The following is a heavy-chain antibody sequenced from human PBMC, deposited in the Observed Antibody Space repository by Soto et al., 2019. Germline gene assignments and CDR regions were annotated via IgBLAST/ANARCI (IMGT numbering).Heavy chain of an antibody. CDR1: GLTFSSYW. V-gene: IGHV3-7*01. CDR2: IKQNGSEK. J-gene: IGHJ4*02. Sequence: SLRPPCASSGLTFSSYWMSWFREAPGKGLEWVANIKQNGSEKNYVDSVKGRFTISRDNAKNSLDLQKNSLRAEETAVYYCARGRVAVAGSSDYWGQGTLVTVCS. D-gene: IGHD6-19*01. CDR3: ARGRVAVAGSSDY.